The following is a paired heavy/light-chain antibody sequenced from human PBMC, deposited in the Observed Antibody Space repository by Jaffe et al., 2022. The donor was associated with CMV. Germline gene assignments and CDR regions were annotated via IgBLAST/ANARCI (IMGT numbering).Light chain of an antibody. CDR2: WAS. Sequence: DIVMTQSPDSLAVSLGERATINCKSSQSVLYSSNNKNYLAWYQQKPGQPPKVVIYWASTRESGVPDRFSGSGSGTDFTLTISSLQAEDVAVYYCQQYYTTPRTFGQGTKVEIK. CDR1: QSVLYSSNNKNY. V-gene: IGKV4-1*01. J-gene: IGKJ1*01. CDR3: QQYYTTPRT.
Heavy chain of an antibody. J-gene: IGHJ4*02. V-gene: IGHV4-59*01. CDR2: IYYSGST. CDR1: GGSLSNYY. D-gene: IGHD4-17*01. Sequence: QVELQESGPGLVKPSETLSLTCTVSGGSLSNYYWSWIRQPPGKGLEWIGYIYYSGSTNYNPSLKSRVTISVDTSKTQFSLKLSSVTAADTAVYYCAREGRLDYSDYYFDYWGQGTLVTVSS. CDR3: AREGRLDYSDYYFDY.